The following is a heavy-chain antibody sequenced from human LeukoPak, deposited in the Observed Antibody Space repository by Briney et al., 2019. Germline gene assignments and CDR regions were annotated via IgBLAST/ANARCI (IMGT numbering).Heavy chain of an antibody. CDR3: ARAPYFDWLFGYGIDV. V-gene: IGHV1-2*02. D-gene: IGHD3-9*01. J-gene: IGHJ6*02. Sequence: ASVKVSCKASGYTFTGYYMHWMRQAPGQGLEWMGWINPNSGGTNYAQKFQGRVTMTRDTSISTAYMELSRLRSDDTAVYYCARAPYFDWLFGYGIDVWGQGTTVTVSS. CDR1: GYTFTGYY. CDR2: INPNSGGT.